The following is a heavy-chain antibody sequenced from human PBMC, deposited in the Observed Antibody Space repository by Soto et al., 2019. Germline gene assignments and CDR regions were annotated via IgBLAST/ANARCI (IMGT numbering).Heavy chain of an antibody. CDR3: ARGYSTGYFDY. CDR2: IIPMFDTP. CDR1: GGTFSNYD. J-gene: IGHJ4*02. D-gene: IGHD1-20*01. Sequence: QVQLVQSGAEVKKPGSSMKVSCKTSGGTFSNYDISWVRQAPGQGLEWMGDIIPMFDTPKYAQKFQGRVTITADESTSAAYMELSSLRAEDTAVYYCARGYSTGYFDYWGQGTLITVSS. V-gene: IGHV1-69*01.